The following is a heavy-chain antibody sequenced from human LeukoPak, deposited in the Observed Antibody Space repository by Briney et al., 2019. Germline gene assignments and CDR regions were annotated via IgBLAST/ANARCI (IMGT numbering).Heavy chain of an antibody. D-gene: IGHD3-16*01. J-gene: IGHJ3*02. CDR2: IDPSDSYS. CDR1: GYSFTTYW. Sequence: GESLKISCQGSGYSFTTYWISWVRQTPATGLEWMARIDPSDSYSNYSPSSQGHVTISTDKSVSTAFLQWSSLQASDTAIYYCARHDQDGAFHIWGQGTLVTVSS. CDR3: ARHDQDGAFHI. V-gene: IGHV5-10-1*01.